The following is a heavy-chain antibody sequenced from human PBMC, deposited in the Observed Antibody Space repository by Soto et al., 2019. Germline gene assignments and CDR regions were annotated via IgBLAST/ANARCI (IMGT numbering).Heavy chain of an antibody. V-gene: IGHV1-18*01. D-gene: IGHD2-2*01. CDR1: GYTFTSYG. CDR2: ISAYNGNT. CDR3: ARVGYQNLLSDAPDV. J-gene: IGHJ6*02. Sequence: QVQLVQSGAEVKKPGASVKVSCKASGYTFTSYGISWVRQAPGQGLEWMGWISAYNGNTNYAQKLQGRGTITTDTATRTAYMERRSLRSDDTAVYYCARVGYQNLLSDAPDVWGQGTTVTVSS.